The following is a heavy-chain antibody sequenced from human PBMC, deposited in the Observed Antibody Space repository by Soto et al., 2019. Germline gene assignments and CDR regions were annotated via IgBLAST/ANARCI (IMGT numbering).Heavy chain of an antibody. V-gene: IGHV3-23*01. CDR1: GFTFSSYA. Sequence: GGSLRLSCAASGFTFSSYAMSWVRQAPGKGLEWVSAISGSGGSTYYADSVKGRFTISRDNSKNTLYLQMNSLRAEDTAVYYCAKDFGVLRFLEWLPYAPFVYWGQGTLVTVSS. CDR3: AKDFGVLRFLEWLPYAPFVY. J-gene: IGHJ4*02. CDR2: ISGSGGST. D-gene: IGHD3-3*01.